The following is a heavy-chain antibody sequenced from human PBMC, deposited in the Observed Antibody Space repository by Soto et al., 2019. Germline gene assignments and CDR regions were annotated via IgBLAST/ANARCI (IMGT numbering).Heavy chain of an antibody. CDR3: ARDLAVVTAIPGAFDI. CDR1: GYTFTGYY. V-gene: IGHV1-2*04. J-gene: IGHJ3*02. Sequence: ASVKVSCKASGYTFTGYYMHWVRQAPGQGLEWMGWSNPNSGGTNYAQKFQGCVTMTRDTSISTAYMELSRLRSDDTAVYYCARDLAVVTAIPGAFDIWGQGTMVTVSS. CDR2: SNPNSGGT. D-gene: IGHD2-21*02.